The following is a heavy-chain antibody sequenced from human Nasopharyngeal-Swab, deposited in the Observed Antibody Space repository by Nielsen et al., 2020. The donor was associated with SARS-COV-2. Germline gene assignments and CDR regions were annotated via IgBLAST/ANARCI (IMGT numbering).Heavy chain of an antibody. D-gene: IGHD6-13*01. CDR1: GFTVSSNY. Sequence: GEPLKISCAASGFTVSSNYMSWVRQAPGKGLEWVSVIYSGGSKYYADSVQGRFNISRDNSQNTLYLQMNSLRAEDTAVYYCAREEAAAGKGEVYYYYGMDVWGQGTTVTVSS. CDR3: AREEAAAGKGEVYYYYGMDV. V-gene: IGHV3-53*01. J-gene: IGHJ6*02. CDR2: IYSGGSK.